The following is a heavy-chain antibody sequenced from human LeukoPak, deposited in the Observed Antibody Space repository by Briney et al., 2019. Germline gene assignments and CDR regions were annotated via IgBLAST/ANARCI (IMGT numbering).Heavy chain of an antibody. Sequence: GGSLRLSCAASGFTFSTYTMNWVRQAPGKGLEWVSSISSRSSYIYYADSVKGRFTISRDNAKNTLDLQMNSLRPEDTAVYYCARDFVGDQDYWGQGTLVTVSS. CDR1: GFTFSTYT. CDR2: ISSRSSYI. J-gene: IGHJ4*02. CDR3: ARDFVGDQDY. V-gene: IGHV3-21*01. D-gene: IGHD2-21*01.